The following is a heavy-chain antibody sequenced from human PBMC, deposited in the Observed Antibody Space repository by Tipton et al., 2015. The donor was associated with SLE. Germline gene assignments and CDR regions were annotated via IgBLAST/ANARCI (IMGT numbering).Heavy chain of an antibody. CDR3: ATSPPTGYW. V-gene: IGHV3-21*01. J-gene: IGHJ4*02. D-gene: IGHD3-9*01. CDR1: GFTFSSYS. Sequence: SLRLSCAASGFTFSSYSLNWVRQAPGKGLEWVSSISSGSNYVYYADSVKGRFTISRDNAKNSLYLQMNSLRAEDTAVYYCATSPPTGYWWGQGTLVTVSS. CDR2: ISSGSNYV.